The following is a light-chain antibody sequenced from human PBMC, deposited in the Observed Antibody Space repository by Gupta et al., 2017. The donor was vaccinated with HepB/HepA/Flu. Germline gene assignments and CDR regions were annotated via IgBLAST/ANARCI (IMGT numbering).Light chain of an antibody. Sequence: SWLAWYQQKPGKAPKLLIYKSSSLESGVPSRFSGSGSGTEFTLTISSLQPDDFATYYCQQYNSYSYTFGQGTKLEIK. V-gene: IGKV1-5*03. CDR3: QQYNSYSYT. J-gene: IGKJ2*01. CDR2: KSS. CDR1: SW.